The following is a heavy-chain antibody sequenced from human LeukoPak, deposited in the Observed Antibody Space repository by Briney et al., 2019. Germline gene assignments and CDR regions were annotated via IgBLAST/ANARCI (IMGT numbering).Heavy chain of an antibody. CDR1: RYTFTGYY. V-gene: IGHV1-2*02. CDR2: INPNSGGT. D-gene: IGHD2-2*01. CDR3: ARVGIVVVPAAPFDY. J-gene: IGHJ4*02. Sequence: GASVKVSCKDSRYTFTGYYMHWVRQAPGPGLEWMGWINPNSGGTNYAQKFQGRVTMTRDTSISTAYMELSRLRSDDTAVYYCARVGIVVVPAAPFDYWGQGTLVTVSS.